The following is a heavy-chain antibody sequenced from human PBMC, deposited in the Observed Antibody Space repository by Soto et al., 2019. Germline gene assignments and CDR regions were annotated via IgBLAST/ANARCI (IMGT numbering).Heavy chain of an antibody. V-gene: IGHV4-39*01. CDR3: ASIYGSGSYYYYYGMDV. Sequence: ETLSLTCTVSGGSISSSSYYWGWIRQPPGKGLEWIGSIYYSGSTYYNPSLKSRVTISVDTSKNQFSLKLSSVTAADTAVYYCASIYGSGSYYYYYGMDVWGQGTTVTVSS. D-gene: IGHD3-10*01. CDR1: GGSISSSSYY. CDR2: IYYSGST. J-gene: IGHJ6*02.